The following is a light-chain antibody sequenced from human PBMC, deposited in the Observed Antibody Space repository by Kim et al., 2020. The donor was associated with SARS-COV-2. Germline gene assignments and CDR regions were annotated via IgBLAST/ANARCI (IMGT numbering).Light chain of an antibody. J-gene: IGLJ1*01. CDR3: QSYDSSLNSYV. CDR1: GSNIGADYG. Sequence: QSVLTQPPSVSGAPGERVTISCTGGGSNIGADYGVHWYQQLPGTAPRVLIYLDSNRPSGVPDRFSASKSGTSASLAITGLQAEDEADYYCQSYDSSLNSYVFGTGTKVTVL. CDR2: LDS. V-gene: IGLV1-40*01.